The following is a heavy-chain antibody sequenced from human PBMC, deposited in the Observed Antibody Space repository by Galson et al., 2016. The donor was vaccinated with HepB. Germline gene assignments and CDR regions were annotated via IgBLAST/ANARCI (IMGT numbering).Heavy chain of an antibody. CDR3: ARDDYFRLGY. CDR2: ITSSSDTM. CDR1: GFIFSVYN. J-gene: IGHJ4*02. Sequence: SLRLSCAASGFIFSVYNMNWARQAPGKGLEWIAWITSSSDTMYSADSVKGRFTISRDNAKNSLYLEMNSLRDEDTALYYCARDDYFRLGYWGQGTLVTVSS. V-gene: IGHV3-48*02. D-gene: IGHD3-16*01.